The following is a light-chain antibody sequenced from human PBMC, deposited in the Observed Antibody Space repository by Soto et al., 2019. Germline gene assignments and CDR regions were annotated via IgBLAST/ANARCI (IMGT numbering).Light chain of an antibody. CDR3: SSYTSSSTSYV. Sequence: QSVLTQSASVSGSPGQSITISCTGTSSDVGGYNYVSWYQQHPGKAPKLMIYDVSNRPSGVSNRFSGSKSGNTASLTISGPQAEDEADYYCSSYTSSSTSYVFGTGTKVTVL. V-gene: IGLV2-14*01. CDR2: DVS. CDR1: SSDVGGYNY. J-gene: IGLJ1*01.